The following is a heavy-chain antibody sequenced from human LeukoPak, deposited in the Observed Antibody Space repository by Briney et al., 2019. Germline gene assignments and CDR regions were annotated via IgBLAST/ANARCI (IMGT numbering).Heavy chain of an antibody. J-gene: IGHJ4*02. CDR3: ARGRGDYPH. V-gene: IGHV4-34*01. D-gene: IGHD4-17*01. CDR2: INHSGST. Sequence: SKTLSLTCAVYGGSFSGYYWSWIRQPPGKGLEWIGEINHSGSTNYNPSLKSRVTISVDTSKNRFSLKLSSVTAADTAVYYCARGRGDYPHWGQGTLVTVSS. CDR1: GGSFSGYY.